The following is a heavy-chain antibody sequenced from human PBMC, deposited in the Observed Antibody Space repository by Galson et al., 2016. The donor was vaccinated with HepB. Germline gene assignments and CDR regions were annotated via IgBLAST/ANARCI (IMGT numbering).Heavy chain of an antibody. D-gene: IGHD5-18*01. Sequence: SETLSLTCAVYGGSLSGYYWSWIRQPPGKGLEWIGELNHSGSATYNPSLKSRVTTSVDTSRNQFSLKLNSVTAADTAVYYCARIGYSFGWAFDYWGPGTLVTVSS. CDR2: LNHSGSA. CDR3: ARIGYSFGWAFDY. CDR1: GGSLSGYY. J-gene: IGHJ4*02. V-gene: IGHV4-34*01.